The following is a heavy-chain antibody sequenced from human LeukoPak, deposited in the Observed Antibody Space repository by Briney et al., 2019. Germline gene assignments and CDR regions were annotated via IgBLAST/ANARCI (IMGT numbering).Heavy chain of an antibody. CDR2: IYYSGST. Sequence: PSETLSLTCTVSGGSISITSYYWGWIRQPPGKGLEWIGYIYYSGSTNYNPSLKSRVTISVDTSKNQFSLKLSSVTAADTAVYYCARDLKGYCSSTSCLYYYYMDVWGKGTTVTVSS. CDR1: GGSISITSYY. V-gene: IGHV4-61*01. J-gene: IGHJ6*03. D-gene: IGHD2-2*01. CDR3: ARDLKGYCSSTSCLYYYYMDV.